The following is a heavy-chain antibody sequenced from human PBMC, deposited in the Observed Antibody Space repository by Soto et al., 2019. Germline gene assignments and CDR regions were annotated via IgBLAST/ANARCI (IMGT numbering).Heavy chain of an antibody. V-gene: IGHV3-74*01. CDR3: ARDVGYSYGIATDY. J-gene: IGHJ4*02. Sequence: PGGSLRLSCAASGFTFSSYWMHWVRQAPGKGLVWVSRINSDGSSTSYAEYVKGRFNNSRDNAKNTLFLQMNSLIAEDTAVYYCARDVGYSYGIATDYWGQGP. CDR1: GFTFSSYW. CDR2: INSDGSST. D-gene: IGHD5-18*01.